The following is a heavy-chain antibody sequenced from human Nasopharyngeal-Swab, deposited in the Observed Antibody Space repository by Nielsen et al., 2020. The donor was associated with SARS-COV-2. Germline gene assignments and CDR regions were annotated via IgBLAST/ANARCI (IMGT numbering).Heavy chain of an antibody. CDR3: ARDLAPRSGKSYFDY. CDR1: GASVSSGYYY. J-gene: IGHJ4*01. CDR2: IYYNGKT. D-gene: IGHD1-26*01. Sequence: SETLSLTCTVSGASVSSGYYYWSWIRQPPGKGLEWIGQIYYNGKTTYNLSLQSRISVSLDTSKNQFSLKVTSVSAADTGIYYCARDLAPRSGKSYFDYWGQGTPVTVSS. V-gene: IGHV4-61*01.